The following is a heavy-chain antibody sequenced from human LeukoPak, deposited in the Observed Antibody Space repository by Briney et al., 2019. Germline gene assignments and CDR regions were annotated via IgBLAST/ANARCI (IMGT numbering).Heavy chain of an antibody. CDR1: GFTFSSYA. Sequence: GGSLRLSCAASGFTFSSYAMSWVRQAPGKVLEWVSAISGSGGSTYYADSVKGRFTISRDNSKNTLYLQMNSLRAEDTAVYYCAKDPDLGYYYGSGSYNYFDYWGQGTLVTVSS. CDR3: AKDPDLGYYYGSGSYNYFDY. V-gene: IGHV3-23*01. J-gene: IGHJ4*02. D-gene: IGHD3-10*01. CDR2: ISGSGGST.